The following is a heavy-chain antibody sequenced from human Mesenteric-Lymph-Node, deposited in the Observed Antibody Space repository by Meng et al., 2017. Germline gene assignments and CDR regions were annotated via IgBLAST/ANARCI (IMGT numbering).Heavy chain of an antibody. J-gene: IGHJ6*02. CDR1: GGSFSGYY. Sequence: GSLRLSCAVYGGSFSGYYWSWIRQPPGKGLEWIGEINHSGSTNYNPSLKSRVTISVDTSKNQFSLKLSSVTAADTAVYYCARDHLNHYYDSGSYHYYGMDVWGQGPSVTFPS. D-gene: IGHD3-10*01. CDR3: ARDHLNHYYDSGSYHYYGMDV. V-gene: IGHV4-34*01. CDR2: INHSGST.